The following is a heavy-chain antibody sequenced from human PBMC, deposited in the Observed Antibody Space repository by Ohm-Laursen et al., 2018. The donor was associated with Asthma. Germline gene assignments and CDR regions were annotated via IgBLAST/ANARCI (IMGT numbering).Heavy chain of an antibody. CDR1: GVAFTDSW. CDR3: VRDWDG. Sequence: SLRLSCAASGVAFTDSWMSWVRQLPGASLEWVAKINPLGYEKYYMDSVRGRFTVSRDNAKSSLYLEMNSLRGEDTAVYYCVRDWDGWGQGTKVTVSS. V-gene: IGHV3-7*01. CDR2: INPLGYEK. J-gene: IGHJ6*02.